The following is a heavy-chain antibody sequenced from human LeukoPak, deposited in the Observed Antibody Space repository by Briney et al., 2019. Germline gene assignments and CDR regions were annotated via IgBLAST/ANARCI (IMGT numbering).Heavy chain of an antibody. Sequence: PGGSLRLSCAASGFTFSSYEMNWVRQAPGKGLEWVSYISSSGSTIYYADSVKGRFTISRDNAKNSLYLQMNSLRAEDTAVYYCAREGRDIVVVPYYYSMDVWGKGTTVTVSS. V-gene: IGHV3-48*03. D-gene: IGHD2-2*01. CDR1: GFTFSSYE. J-gene: IGHJ6*04. CDR2: ISSSGSTI. CDR3: AREGRDIVVVPYYYSMDV.